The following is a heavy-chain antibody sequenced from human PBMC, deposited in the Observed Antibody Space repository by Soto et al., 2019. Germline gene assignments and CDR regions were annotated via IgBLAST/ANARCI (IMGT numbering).Heavy chain of an antibody. CDR3: AGAPNQAYCSTTSCPNWYFDL. J-gene: IGHJ2*01. Sequence: QVQLVQSGAEVKKPGSSVKVSCKASGGTFSSYTISWVRQAPGQGLEWMGRIIPILGIANYAQIFQGRVTITAEKATSTAYMELSSLRSDDTAVYYCAGAPNQAYCSTTSCPNWYFDLWGRGTLVTVSS. CDR2: IIPILGIA. D-gene: IGHD2-2*01. CDR1: GGTFSSYT. V-gene: IGHV1-69*02.